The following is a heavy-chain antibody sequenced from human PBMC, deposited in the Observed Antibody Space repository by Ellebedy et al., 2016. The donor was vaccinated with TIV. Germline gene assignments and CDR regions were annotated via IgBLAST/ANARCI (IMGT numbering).Heavy chain of an antibody. V-gene: IGHV3-74*01. Sequence: GESLKISCAASGFTFSSYWMHWVRQAPGKGLVWVSRINSDGSSTSYADSVKGRFTISRDNAKNTLYLQMNSLRAEGTAVYYCARDHPLGIENFDYWGQGSLVTVSS. CDR3: ARDHPLGIENFDY. D-gene: IGHD7-27*01. CDR1: GFTFSSYW. CDR2: INSDGSST. J-gene: IGHJ4*02.